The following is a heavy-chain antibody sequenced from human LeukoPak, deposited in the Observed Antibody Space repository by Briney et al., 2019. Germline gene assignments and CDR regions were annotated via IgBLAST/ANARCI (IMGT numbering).Heavy chain of an antibody. CDR1: GCTFSDYY. J-gene: IGHJ5*02. V-gene: IGHV3-11*06. CDR2: ISSNSSYT. Sequence: PGGSLRLSCAVSGCTFSDYYMSWIRQAPGKGLEWVSYISSNSSYTNYADSVKGRFTISRDNAKNSLYLQMNSLRAEDTAVYYCARIPGSSWSLGAWFDPWGQGTLVTVSS. D-gene: IGHD6-13*01. CDR3: ARIPGSSWSLGAWFDP.